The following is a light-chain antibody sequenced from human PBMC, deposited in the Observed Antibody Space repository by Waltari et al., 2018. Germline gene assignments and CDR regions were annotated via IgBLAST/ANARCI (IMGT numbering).Light chain of an antibody. CDR2: GAS. J-gene: IGKJ4*01. CDR3: QQYYEWPLT. CDR1: QSVSSP. V-gene: IGKV3D-15*01. Sequence: EIVLTQSPATLSVSPGERATLSRRASQSVSSPLAWYQQKPGPPPRLLIYGASTRATATPARFSGSGSGTEFTLAISSLQSEDFAVYYCQQYYEWPLTFGGGTKVEIK.